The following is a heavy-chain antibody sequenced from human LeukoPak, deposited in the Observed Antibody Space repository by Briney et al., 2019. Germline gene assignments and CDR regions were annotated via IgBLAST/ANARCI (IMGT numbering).Heavy chain of an antibody. CDR3: AKVRDIVVVPAAVPHYGMDV. CDR1: GFTFSNYA. CDR2: ISSSGGRT. D-gene: IGHD2-2*01. Sequence: GGSLRLSCAASGFTFSNYAMAWVRQAPGKGLEWVSGISSSGGRTYYADSVKGRFTISRDNRKNTLYLQMNSLRAEDTAVYYCAKVRDIVVVPAAVPHYGMDVWGQGPTVTVSS. J-gene: IGHJ6*02. V-gene: IGHV3-23*01.